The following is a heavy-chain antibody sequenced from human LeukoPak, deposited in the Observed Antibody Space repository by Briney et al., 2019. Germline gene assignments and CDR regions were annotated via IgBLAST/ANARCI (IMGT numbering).Heavy chain of an antibody. CDR3: AKEGKTRNWNYYQAKPVY. CDR1: DFSFSNYA. D-gene: IGHD1-7*01. J-gene: IGHJ4*02. Sequence: GGSLRLSCAASDFSFSNYAMSWVRQAPGKGLEWVSAISGSGGSTYYADSVKGRFTISRDNSKNTLYLQMNSLRAEDTAVYYCAKEGKTRNWNYYQAKPVYWGQGTLVTVSS. CDR2: ISGSGGST. V-gene: IGHV3-23*01.